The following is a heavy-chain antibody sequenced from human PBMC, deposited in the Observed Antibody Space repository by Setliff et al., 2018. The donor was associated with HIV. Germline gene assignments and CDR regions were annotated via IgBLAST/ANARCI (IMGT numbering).Heavy chain of an antibody. CDR3: ARDYFDSSAYHYGFGAFDI. CDR1: GYTFSGNY. D-gene: IGHD3-22*01. CDR2: INPSGGSA. J-gene: IGHJ3*02. V-gene: IGHV1-46*01. Sequence: GASVKVSCKASGYTFSGNYIHWVRQAPGQGLEWMGIINPSGGSASYAQKFQGRVTMSRDTSTSTVYMELSSLRSEDTAVYYCARDYFDSSAYHYGFGAFDIWGQGTMVTVSS.